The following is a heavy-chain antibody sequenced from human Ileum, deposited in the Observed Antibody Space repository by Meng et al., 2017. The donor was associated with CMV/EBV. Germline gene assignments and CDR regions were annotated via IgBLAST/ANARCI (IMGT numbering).Heavy chain of an antibody. CDR3: ARDHVRSEAAYYYYYGMDV. CDR1: FSRYS. V-gene: IGHV3-21*01. CDR2: ISSSSSYI. J-gene: IGHJ6*02. Sequence: FSRYSMNWVRQAPGKGLEWVSSISSSSSYIYYADSVKGRFTISRDNAKNSLYLQMNSLRAEDTAVYYCARDHVRSEAAYYYYYGMDVWGQGTTVTVSS. D-gene: IGHD2-15*01.